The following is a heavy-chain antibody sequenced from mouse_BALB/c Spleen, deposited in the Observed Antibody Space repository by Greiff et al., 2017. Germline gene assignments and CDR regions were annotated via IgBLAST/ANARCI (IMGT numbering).Heavy chain of an antibody. V-gene: IGHV2-9*02. D-gene: IGHD1-1*01. J-gene: IGHJ3*01. CDR3: AREPSSPFAY. CDR2: IWAGGST. CDR1: GFSLTSYG. Sequence: VQLVESGPGLVAPSQSLSITCTVSGFSLTSYGVHWVRQPPGKGLEWLGVIWAGGSTNYNSALMSRLSISKDNSKSQVFLKMNSLQTDDTAMYYCAREPSSPFAYWGQGTLVTVSA.